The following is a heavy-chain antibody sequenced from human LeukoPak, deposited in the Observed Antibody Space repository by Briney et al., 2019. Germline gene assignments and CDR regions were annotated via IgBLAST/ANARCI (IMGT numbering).Heavy chain of an antibody. CDR2: INTDGSTT. D-gene: IGHD2-2*01. CDR3: AREKKSSTSMDY. V-gene: IGHV3-74*01. J-gene: IGHJ4*02. CDR1: GFTFSTYW. Sequence: GGSLRLSCAASGFTFSTYWMHWVRQAPGKGLVWVSRINTDGSTTAYADSVKGRFTISRDNAKNTLYLQMNSLRAEDTAVYYCAREKKSSTSMDYWGQGTLVTVST.